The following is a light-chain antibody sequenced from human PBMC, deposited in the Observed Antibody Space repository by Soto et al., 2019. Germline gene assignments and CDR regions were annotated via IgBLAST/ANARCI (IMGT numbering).Light chain of an antibody. V-gene: IGLV2-8*01. CDR2: EVN. J-gene: IGLJ1*01. Sequence: QSVLTQPPSASGSPGQSVTISCIGTASDIGRYNYVSWYQHHPGKAPKLIIYEVNKRPSGVPDRFSGSKSGNTASLTVSGLQAEDEADYYCSSYAGSSNVFGTGTKVTVL. CDR1: ASDIGRYNY. CDR3: SSYAGSSNV.